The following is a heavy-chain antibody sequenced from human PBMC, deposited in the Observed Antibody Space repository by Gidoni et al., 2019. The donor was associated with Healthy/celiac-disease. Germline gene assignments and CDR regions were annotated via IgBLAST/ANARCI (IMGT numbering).Heavy chain of an antibody. D-gene: IGHD3-22*01. J-gene: IGHJ6*02. CDR2: IAYDGSNK. Sequence: QVQLVESGGGVVQPVRSLRLSCAASGFTFSSYAMHWVRQAPGKGLEWVAVIAYDGSNKYYADSVKGRFTISRDNSKNTLYLQMNSLRAEDTAVYYCARDQGLLLSVPYYYYGMDVWGQGTTVTVSS. CDR1: GFTFSSYA. V-gene: IGHV3-30-3*01. CDR3: ARDQGLLLSVPYYYYGMDV.